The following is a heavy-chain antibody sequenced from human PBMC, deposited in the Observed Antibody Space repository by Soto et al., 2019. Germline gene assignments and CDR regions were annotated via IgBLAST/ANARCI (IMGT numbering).Heavy chain of an antibody. CDR3: ARYNSYAIDY. J-gene: IGHJ4*02. CDR1: GGSITGGNYF. CDR2: ISYSGT. V-gene: IGHV4-30-4*02. D-gene: IGHD2-8*01. Sequence: PSETLSLTCSVSGGSITGGNYFLTWIRQSPGMGLEWIGYISYSGTYYNPSLKSRLTISIDTSKNQFSLKMTSVTAADRAMYFCARYNSYAIDYWGRGTLVTVSS.